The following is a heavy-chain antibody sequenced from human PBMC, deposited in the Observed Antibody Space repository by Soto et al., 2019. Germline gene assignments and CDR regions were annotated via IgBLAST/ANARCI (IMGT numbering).Heavy chain of an antibody. CDR2: IWYDGSNK. D-gene: IGHD1-1*01. J-gene: IGHJ4*02. CDR3: ARQSLGNIRLRGLDY. V-gene: IGHV3-33*01. CDR1: GFTFSDFG. Sequence: QVQLVESGGGVVQPGRSLRLSCAASGFTFSDFGMHWVRQAPGKGLEWVAVIWYDGSNKYYVDSVKGRFTISRDNSKNTRYLQMNSLRPEDTAVYYCARQSLGNIRLRGLDYWGQGILVTVSS.